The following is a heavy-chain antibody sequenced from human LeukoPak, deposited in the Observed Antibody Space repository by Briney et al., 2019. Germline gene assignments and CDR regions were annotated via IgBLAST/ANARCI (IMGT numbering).Heavy chain of an antibody. J-gene: IGHJ6*02. CDR3: ASPFWSGFPENYYYYGMDV. CDR1: GFTFSSYA. Sequence: GGSLRLSCAASGFTFSSYAMHWVRQAPGKGLEWVAVISYDGSNKYYADSVKGRFTISRDNSKNTLYLQMNSLRAEDTAVYYCASPFWSGFPENYYYYGMDVWGQGTTVTVS. V-gene: IGHV3-30-3*01. CDR2: ISYDGSNK. D-gene: IGHD3-3*01.